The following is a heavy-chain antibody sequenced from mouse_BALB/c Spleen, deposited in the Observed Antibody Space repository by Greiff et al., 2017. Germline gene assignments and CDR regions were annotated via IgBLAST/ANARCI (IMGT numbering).Heavy chain of an antibody. D-gene: IGHD1-1*01. Sequence: EVKLMESGGGLVQPGGSLKLSCAASGFTFSSYGMSWVRQTPDKRLELVATINSNGGSTYYPDSVKGRFTISRDNAKNTLYLQMSSLKSEDTAMYYCARAGYYGSSHFDYWGQGTTLTVSS. V-gene: IGHV5-6-3*01. CDR3: ARAGYYGSSHFDY. CDR1: GFTFSSYG. CDR2: INSNGGST. J-gene: IGHJ2*01.